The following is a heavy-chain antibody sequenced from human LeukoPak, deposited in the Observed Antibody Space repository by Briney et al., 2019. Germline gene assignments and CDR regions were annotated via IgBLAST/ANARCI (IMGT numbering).Heavy chain of an antibody. Sequence: ASVKVSCKASGYTLTSYYMHWVRQAHGQGLEWMGIINPSGGSTSYAQKFQGRVTMTRDTSTSTVYMELSSLRSEDTAVYYCARGDSSSWYGPLFDYWGQGTLVTVSS. D-gene: IGHD6-13*01. CDR3: ARGDSSSWYGPLFDY. CDR2: INPSGGST. J-gene: IGHJ4*02. V-gene: IGHV1-46*01. CDR1: GYTLTSYY.